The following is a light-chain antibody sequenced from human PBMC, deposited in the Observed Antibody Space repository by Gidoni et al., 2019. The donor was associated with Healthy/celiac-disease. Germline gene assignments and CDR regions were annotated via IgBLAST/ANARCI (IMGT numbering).Light chain of an antibody. Sequence: DIQMTPSPSSLSASVGDRVTITCQASQDISNYLNWYQQKPGKAPKLLIYDASNLETGVPSRFSGSGSGTDFTFTSSSLQPEDIATYYCQQYDNLPSTFGQGTRLEIK. CDR3: QQYDNLPST. CDR2: DAS. CDR1: QDISNY. J-gene: IGKJ5*01. V-gene: IGKV1-33*01.